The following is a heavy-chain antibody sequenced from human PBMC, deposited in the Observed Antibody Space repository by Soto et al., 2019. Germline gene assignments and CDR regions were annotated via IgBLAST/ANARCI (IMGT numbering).Heavy chain of an antibody. CDR2: IYYSGST. CDR1: GGSISSYY. J-gene: IGHJ4*02. Sequence: SETLSLTCTVSGGSISSYYWSWIRQPPGKGLEWIGYIYYSGSTNYNPSLKSRVTISVDTSKNQFSLKLSSVTAADTAVYYCARYYDILTGPHEKYYFAYWGQGTLVTVSS. CDR3: ARYYDILTGPHEKYYFAY. D-gene: IGHD3-9*01. V-gene: IGHV4-59*01.